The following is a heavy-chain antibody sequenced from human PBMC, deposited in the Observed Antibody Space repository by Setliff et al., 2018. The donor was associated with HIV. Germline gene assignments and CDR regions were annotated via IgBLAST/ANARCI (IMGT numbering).Heavy chain of an antibody. CDR2: FYHSGST. D-gene: IGHD5-18*01. CDR3: ARLSDTAMASFDS. V-gene: IGHV4-38-2*01. J-gene: IGHJ4*02. Sequence: SETLSLTCAVSGYSVSSGYYWGWIRQPPGKGLEWIGSFYHSGSTFYNPSLKSRVTISLDASKNQFSLKLRSVTAADTAVYYCARLSDTAMASFDSWGQGTLVTVSS. CDR1: GYSVSSGYY.